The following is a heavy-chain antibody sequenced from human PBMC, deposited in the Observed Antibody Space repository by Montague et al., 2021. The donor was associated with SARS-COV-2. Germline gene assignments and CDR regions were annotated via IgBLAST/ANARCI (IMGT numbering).Heavy chain of an antibody. CDR1: GGSITTNNW. V-gene: IGHV4-4*02. Sequence: SETLSLTCAVSGGSITTNNWWNWVRQSPGKGLEWIGEIYHSGSTNYNSSLKSRVTISVDRSTNQFSLSLTSVTAADMAAYYCAREGSRDGYNEGFDYWGQGTLVTVSS. D-gene: IGHD5-24*01. J-gene: IGHJ4*02. CDR3: AREGSRDGYNEGFDY. CDR2: IYHSGST.